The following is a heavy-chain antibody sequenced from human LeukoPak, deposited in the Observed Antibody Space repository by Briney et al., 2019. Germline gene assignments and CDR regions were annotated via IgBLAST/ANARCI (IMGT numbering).Heavy chain of an antibody. D-gene: IGHD7-27*01. Sequence: PSQTLSLTCAISGDSVSSNSATWSWIRQSPSRDLEWLGRTYYRSKWYNDYAVSVKSRVTMNTDQSKNHFSLQLNSVTPEDTAVYYGARALTGDLRRFVYWGQGTLVTVSS. CDR3: ARALTGDLRRFVY. V-gene: IGHV6-1*01. J-gene: IGHJ4*02. CDR1: GDSVSSNSAT. CDR2: TYYRSKWYN.